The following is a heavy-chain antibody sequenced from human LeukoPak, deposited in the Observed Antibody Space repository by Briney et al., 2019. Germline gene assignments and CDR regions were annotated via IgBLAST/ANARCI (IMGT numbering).Heavy chain of an antibody. D-gene: IGHD2-8*01. CDR3: ARGALYGPVDY. CDR1: GFHFSSYA. J-gene: IGHJ4*02. CDR2: ISSNGGNI. V-gene: IGHV3-64*01. Sequence: PGGSLRLSCTASGFHFSSYAMHWVRQAPGKGLEYVSAISSNGGNIFYANSVKGRFTISRDNPKNTLYLQMGSLRAKDMAVYYCARGALYGPVDYWGQGTQVTVTS.